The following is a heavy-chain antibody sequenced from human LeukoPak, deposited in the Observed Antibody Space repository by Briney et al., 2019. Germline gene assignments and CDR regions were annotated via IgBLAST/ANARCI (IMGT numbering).Heavy chain of an antibody. CDR1: GYTFTGYF. CDR3: ARDDYYGSGKYFQH. CDR2: INPNTGGT. Sequence: ASVKVSCKASGYTFTGYFVHWVRQAPGQGLQWMGWINPNTGGTNYAQKLQGRVTMTTDTSTSTAYMELRSLRSDDTAVYYCARDDYYGSGKYFQHWGQGTLVTVSS. D-gene: IGHD3-10*01. J-gene: IGHJ1*01. V-gene: IGHV1-2*02.